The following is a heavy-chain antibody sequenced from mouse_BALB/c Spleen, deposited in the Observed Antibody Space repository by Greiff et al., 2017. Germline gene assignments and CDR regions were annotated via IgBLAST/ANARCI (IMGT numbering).Heavy chain of an antibody. CDR1: GFSLTSYG. D-gene: IGHD2-3*01. Sequence: VKLMESGPGLVAPSQSLSITRTVSGFSLTSYGVSWVRQPPGKGLEWLGVIWGDGSISKDNSKSQVFLKLNSLQTDDTATYYCAKPEDDGYSFAYWGQGTLVTVSA. CDR3: AKPEDDGYSFAY. V-gene: IGHV2-3*01. CDR2: IWGDG. J-gene: IGHJ3*01.